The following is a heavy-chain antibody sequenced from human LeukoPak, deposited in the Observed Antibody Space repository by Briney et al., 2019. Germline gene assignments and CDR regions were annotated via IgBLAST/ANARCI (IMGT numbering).Heavy chain of an antibody. CDR1: GGSISSSSYY. CDR3: ARVGDFWSGYSFDY. J-gene: IGHJ4*02. Sequence: SETLSLTCTVSGGSISSSSYYWGWIRQPPGKGLEWNGSIYYSGSTYYNPSLKSRVTISVDRSKNQFSLKLSSVTAADTAVYYCARVGDFWSGYSFDYWGQGTLVTVSS. V-gene: IGHV4-39*07. CDR2: IYYSGST. D-gene: IGHD3-3*01.